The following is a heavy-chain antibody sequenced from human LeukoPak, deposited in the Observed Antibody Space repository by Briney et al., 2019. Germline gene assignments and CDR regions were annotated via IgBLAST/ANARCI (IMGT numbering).Heavy chain of an antibody. CDR1: GYTFSDYY. CDR2: ISPKSGGT. Sequence: ASVKASCKASGYTFSDYYIHWVRQAPRQGLEWMGWISPKSGGTNYAQNFQGRVTMTRDTSINTAYMELSRLRPDDTAVYYCARHNHDFDFDSWGQGALVTVSS. J-gene: IGHJ4*02. CDR3: ARHNHDFDFDS. D-gene: IGHD1-1*01. V-gene: IGHV1-2*02.